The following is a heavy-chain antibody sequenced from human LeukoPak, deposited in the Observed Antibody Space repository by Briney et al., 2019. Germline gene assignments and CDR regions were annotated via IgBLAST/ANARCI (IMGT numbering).Heavy chain of an antibody. V-gene: IGHV3-30-3*01. J-gene: IGHJ4*02. Sequence: GGSLRLSCAASGFTFSSYAMHWVRQAPGKGLEWVAVISYDGSNKYYADSVKGRFTISRDNSKNTLYLQMNSLRAEDTAVYYWVGSRGWERPTVDYWGQGTLVTVSS. CDR1: GFTFSSYA. D-gene: IGHD6-19*01. CDR3: VGSRGWERPTVDY. CDR2: ISYDGSNK.